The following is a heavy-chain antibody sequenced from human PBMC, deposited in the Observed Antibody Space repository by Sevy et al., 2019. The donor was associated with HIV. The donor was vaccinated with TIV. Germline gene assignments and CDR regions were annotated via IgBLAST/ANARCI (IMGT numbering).Heavy chain of an antibody. CDR3: ARVVGEWLANYYYYYMDV. D-gene: IGHD6-19*01. CDR2: ISAYNGNT. V-gene: IGHV1-18*01. CDR1: GYTFTSYG. Sequence: ASVNVSCKASGYTFTSYGISWVRQAPGQGLEWMGWISAYNGNTNYAQKLQGRVTMTTDTSTSTAYMELRSLRSDDTAVYYCARVVGEWLANYYYYYMDVWGKGTTVTVSS. J-gene: IGHJ6*03.